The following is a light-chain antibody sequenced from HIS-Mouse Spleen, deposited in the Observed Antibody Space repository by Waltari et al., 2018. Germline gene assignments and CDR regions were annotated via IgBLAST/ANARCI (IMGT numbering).Light chain of an antibody. J-gene: IGLJ2*01. CDR3: YSTDSSGNHRV. V-gene: IGLV3-10*01. Sequence: SYELTQPPSVSVSPGQTARITCSGDELPQKYAYWYQQKSGQAPVLVIYEDSKRPSGLPERFSGSSSGTMATLTISGAQVGDEADYYCYSTDSSGNHRVFGGGTKLTVL. CDR1: ELPQKY. CDR2: EDS.